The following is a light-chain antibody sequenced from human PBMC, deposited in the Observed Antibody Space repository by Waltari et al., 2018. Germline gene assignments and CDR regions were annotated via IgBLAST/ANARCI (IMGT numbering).Light chain of an antibody. Sequence: AIQMTQSPPSLSACTGDRVTITCRASQGISSYLAWYQQKSGEAPKLLIYAASTLQSGVPSRFSGSGSGTDFTLTISCLQSEDFATYYCQQYYSYPLTFGQGTKLDIK. CDR3: QQYYSYPLT. CDR2: AAS. J-gene: IGKJ1*01. CDR1: QGISSY. V-gene: IGKV1-8*01.